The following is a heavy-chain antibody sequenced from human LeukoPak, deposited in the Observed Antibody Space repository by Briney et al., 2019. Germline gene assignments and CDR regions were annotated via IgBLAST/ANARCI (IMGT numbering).Heavy chain of an antibody. CDR1: GGTFSSYA. CDR2: IIPIFGTA. CDR3: ATDYGGNLGAFDI. D-gene: IGHD4-23*01. V-gene: IGHV1-69*13. J-gene: IGHJ3*02. Sequence: GASVKVSCKASGGTFSSYAISWVRQAPGQGLEWMGGIIPIFGTANYAQKFQGRVTITADESTSTAYMELSSLRSEDTAVYYCATDYGGNLGAFDIWGQGTMDTVSS.